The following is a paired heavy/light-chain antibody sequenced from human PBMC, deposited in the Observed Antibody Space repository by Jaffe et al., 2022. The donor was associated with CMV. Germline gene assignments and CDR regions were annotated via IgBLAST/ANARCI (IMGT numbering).Heavy chain of an antibody. D-gene: IGHD2-2*01. CDR3: ARACSTSCYDLLYYYYYMDV. CDR1: GFTFSSYE. J-gene: IGHJ6*03. Sequence: EVQLVESGGGLVQPGGSLRLSCAASGFTFSSYEMNWVRQAPGKGLEWVSYISSSGSTIYYADSVKGRFTISRDNAKNSLYLQMNSLRAEDTAVYYCARACSTSCYDLLYYYYYMDVWGKGTTVTVSS. V-gene: IGHV3-48*03. CDR2: ISSSGSTI.
Light chain of an antibody. J-gene: IGLJ3*02. CDR2: GNS. Sequence: QSVLTQPPSVSGAPGQRVTISCTGSSSNIGAGYDVHWYQQLPGTAPKLLIYGNSNRPSGVPDRFSGSKSGTSASLAITGLQAEDEADYYCQSYDSSLSAFNWVFGGGTKLTVL. CDR3: QSYDSSLSAFNWV. CDR1: SSNIGAGYD. V-gene: IGLV1-40*01.